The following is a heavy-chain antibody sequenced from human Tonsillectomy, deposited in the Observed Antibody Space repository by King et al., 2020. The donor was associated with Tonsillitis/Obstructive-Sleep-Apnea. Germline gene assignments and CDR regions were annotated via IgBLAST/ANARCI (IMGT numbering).Heavy chain of an antibody. CDR1: GFTFSSYD. CDR3: ARDTPLRYFDL. V-gene: IGHV3-13*05. Sequence: VQLVESGGGLVQPGGSLRLSCAASGFTFSSYDMHWVRQATGNGLEWISAIGTAGDPYYPGSVKGRFTISRENAKNSLYLQMNSLRAGDTAVYYCARDTPLRYFDLWGRGTLVTVSS. CDR2: IGTAGDP. J-gene: IGHJ2*01.